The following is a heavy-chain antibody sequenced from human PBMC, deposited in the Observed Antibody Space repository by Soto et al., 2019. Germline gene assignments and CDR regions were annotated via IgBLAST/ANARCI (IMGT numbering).Heavy chain of an antibody. D-gene: IGHD6-13*01. V-gene: IGHV3-23*01. Sequence: GGSLRLSCAASGFTFSSYAMSWVRQAPGKGLEWVSAISGSGGSTYYADSVKGRFTISRDNSKNTLYLQMNSLRAEDTAVYYCHSSSWHYYYYGMDVWGQGTTVTVSS. CDR1: GFTFSSYA. CDR2: ISGSGGST. CDR3: HSSSWHYYYYGMDV. J-gene: IGHJ6*02.